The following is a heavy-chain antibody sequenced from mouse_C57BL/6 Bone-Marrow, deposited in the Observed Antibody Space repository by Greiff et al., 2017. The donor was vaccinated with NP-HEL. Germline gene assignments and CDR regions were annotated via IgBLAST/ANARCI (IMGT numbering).Heavy chain of an antibody. CDR3: AGDRWGGYYVPWFAY. Sequence: QFQLQQSGPGLVKPSQSLFLTCSITGFPITSGYYWIWIRQSPGKPLEWMGYITHSGETFYNPSLQRPISITRETSKNQFFLQLNSVTTEDTAMYYCAGDRWGGYYVPWFAYWGQGTLVTVSA. CDR1: GFPITSGYY. D-gene: IGHD2-3*01. CDR2: ITHSGET. V-gene: IGHV12-3*01. J-gene: IGHJ3*01.